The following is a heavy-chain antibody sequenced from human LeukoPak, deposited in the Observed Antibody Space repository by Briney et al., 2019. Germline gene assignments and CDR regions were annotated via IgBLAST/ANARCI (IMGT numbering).Heavy chain of an antibody. CDR1: GYDFINYG. CDR3: ARGGPFPSGSSSREYYLDY. V-gene: IGHV1-18*01. J-gene: IGHJ4*02. CDR2: RSIYNGNT. Sequence: ATVKVSCKASGYDFINYGISWVRQAPGQGLEWMGWRSIYNGNTDYKLQGRVTMTTDTSTSTAYMEVRSLRSDDTAVYYCARGGPFPSGSSSREYYLDYWGQGTLVTVSS. D-gene: IGHD6-6*01.